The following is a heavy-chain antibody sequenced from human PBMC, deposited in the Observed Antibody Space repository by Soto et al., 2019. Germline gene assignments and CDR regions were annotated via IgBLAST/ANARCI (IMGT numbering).Heavy chain of an antibody. CDR3: ASPTIGSGKGQVYQRYYYYMDV. V-gene: IGHV4-39*01. CDR2: IYYSGST. Sequence: SETLSLTCTVSGGSISSSSYYWGWIRQPPGKGLEWIGSIYYSGSTYYNPSLKSRVTISVDTSKNQFSLKLSSVTAADTAVYYCASPTIGSGKGQVYQRYYYYMDVWGKGTTVTVSS. J-gene: IGHJ6*03. CDR1: GGSISSSSYY. D-gene: IGHD3-10*01.